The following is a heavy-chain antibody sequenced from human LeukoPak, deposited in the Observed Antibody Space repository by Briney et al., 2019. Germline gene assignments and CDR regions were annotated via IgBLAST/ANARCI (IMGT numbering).Heavy chain of an antibody. V-gene: IGHV3-21*01. J-gene: IGHJ3*02. Sequence: PGGSLRLSCAASGFTFSSYSMNWVRQAPGKGLEWVSSISSSSSYIYYADSVKGRFTISRDNAKNSLYLQMNSLRAEDTAVYYCARDLSIAAAGGFDIWGQGTMVTVSS. D-gene: IGHD6-13*01. CDR2: ISSSSSYI. CDR1: GFTFSSYS. CDR3: ARDLSIAAAGGFDI.